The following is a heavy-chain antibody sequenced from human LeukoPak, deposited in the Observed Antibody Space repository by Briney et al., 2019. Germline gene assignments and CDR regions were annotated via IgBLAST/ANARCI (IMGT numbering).Heavy chain of an antibody. J-gene: IGHJ4*02. CDR1: GFTFTSSA. Sequence: SVNVSCKASGFTFTSSAVQWVRQARGQRLEWIGWIVVGSGNTNYAQKFQERVTITRDMSTSTAYMELSSLRSEDTAVYYCAASPDYYDSSGYSYYFDYWGQGTLVTVSS. D-gene: IGHD3-22*01. CDR3: AASPDYYDSSGYSYYFDY. V-gene: IGHV1-58*01. CDR2: IVVGSGNT.